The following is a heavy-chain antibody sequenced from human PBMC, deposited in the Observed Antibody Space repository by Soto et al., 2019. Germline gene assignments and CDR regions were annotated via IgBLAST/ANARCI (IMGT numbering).Heavy chain of an antibody. V-gene: IGHV4-34*01. CDR2: INDRGSI. CDR3: ARESHDILTGPPWVWYFDL. J-gene: IGHJ2*01. D-gene: IGHD3-9*01. CDR1: GGSFSGYY. Sequence: QVQLQQWGAGPLRPLETLSLTCGVSGGSFSGYYWAWIRQSPGKGLEWIGEINDRGSINYNPSLKSRVSISVDKSKNHYYLNLRSVTAADTAVYDCARESHDILTGPPWVWYFDLWGRGTLVTVSS.